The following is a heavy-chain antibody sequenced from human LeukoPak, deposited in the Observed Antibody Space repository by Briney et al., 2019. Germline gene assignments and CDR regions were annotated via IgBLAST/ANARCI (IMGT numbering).Heavy chain of an antibody. Sequence: SETLSLNCAVSGDSINSYYWSWIRQPPGKGLEWIGYIYKSGSTNYNPSLKSRITISVDTSKNQFSLKLTSVTAADTAVYYCARGGGETYSYGYYFDYWGQGTLVTVSS. D-gene: IGHD5-18*01. J-gene: IGHJ4*02. CDR1: GDSINSYY. V-gene: IGHV4-59*01. CDR3: ARGGGETYSYGYYFDY. CDR2: IYKSGST.